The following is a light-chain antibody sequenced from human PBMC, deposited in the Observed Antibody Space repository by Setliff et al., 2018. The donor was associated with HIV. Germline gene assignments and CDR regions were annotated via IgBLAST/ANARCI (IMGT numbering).Light chain of an antibody. Sequence: QSVLTQPRSVSGSPGQSVTFSCTGSSSDVGAYNFVSWYQQHPGKAPKLIIYDVYKRPSGVPDRFSGSKSGDTASLTISGLQSEDEADYYCSSYTSSSTYVFGTGTKVTVL. CDR1: SSDVGAYNF. V-gene: IGLV2-11*01. J-gene: IGLJ1*01. CDR3: SSYTSSSTYV. CDR2: DVY.